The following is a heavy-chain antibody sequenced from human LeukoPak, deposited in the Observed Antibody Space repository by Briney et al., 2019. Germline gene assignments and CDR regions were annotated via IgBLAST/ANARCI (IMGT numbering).Heavy chain of an antibody. Sequence: SQTQSLTCTVSGGSISSGSYYWSWIRQPAGKGLEWIGRIYTSGSTNYNPSLKSRVTISVDTSKNQFSLKLSSVTAADTAVYYCARGDFWSGYLDYWGQGTLVTVSS. V-gene: IGHV4-61*02. CDR1: GGSISSGSYY. CDR3: ARGDFWSGYLDY. J-gene: IGHJ4*02. CDR2: IYTSGST. D-gene: IGHD3-3*01.